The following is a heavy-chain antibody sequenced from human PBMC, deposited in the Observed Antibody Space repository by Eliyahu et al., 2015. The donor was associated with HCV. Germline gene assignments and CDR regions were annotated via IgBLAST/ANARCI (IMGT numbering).Heavy chain of an antibody. D-gene: IGHD4-17*01. CDR3: ARLTTQDAFDI. J-gene: IGHJ3*02. CDR2: IYYSGST. Sequence: PSPKGLEWIGYIYYSGSTNYNPSLKSRVTISVDTSKNQFSLKLSSVTAADTAVYYCARLTTQDAFDIWGQGTNGHRLF. V-gene: IGHV4-59*01.